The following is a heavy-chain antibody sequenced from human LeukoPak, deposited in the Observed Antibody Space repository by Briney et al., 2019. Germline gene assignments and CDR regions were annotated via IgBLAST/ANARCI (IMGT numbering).Heavy chain of an antibody. CDR1: GYTLTELS. CDR3: ATSYSIHAVAFDI. V-gene: IGHV1-24*01. D-gene: IGHD2-15*01. Sequence: GSVKVSCKVSGYTLTELSMHWVRQAPGKGLEWMEGFDPEDGETIYAQKFQGRVTMTEDTSTDTAYMELSSLRSEDTAVYYCATSYSIHAVAFDIWGKGTMVTVSS. J-gene: IGHJ3*02. CDR2: FDPEDGET.